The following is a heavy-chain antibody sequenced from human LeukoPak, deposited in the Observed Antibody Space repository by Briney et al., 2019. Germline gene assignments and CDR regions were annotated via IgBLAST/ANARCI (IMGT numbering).Heavy chain of an antibody. CDR3: ARDRREAYYYDSSGYYLSFGY. J-gene: IGHJ4*02. CDR2: IWYDGSNK. D-gene: IGHD3-22*01. Sequence: QPGRSLRLSCAASGFTFSSYGMHWVRQAPGKGLEWVAVIWYDGSNKYYADSVKGRFTISRDNAKNSLYLQMNSLRAEDTAVYYCARDRREAYYYDSSGYYLSFGYWGQGTLVTVSS. V-gene: IGHV3-33*01. CDR1: GFTFSSYG.